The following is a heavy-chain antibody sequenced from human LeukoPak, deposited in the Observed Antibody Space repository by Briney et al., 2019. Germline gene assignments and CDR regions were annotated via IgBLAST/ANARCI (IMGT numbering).Heavy chain of an antibody. CDR2: IYYSGST. J-gene: IGHJ6*03. Sequence: SETLSLTCTASGGSISSYYWSWIRQPPGKGLEWIGYIYYSGSTNYNPSLKSRVTISVDTSKNQFSLKLSSVTAADTALYYCAGGYIYGSTYYYMDVWGKGTTVTISS. D-gene: IGHD5-18*01. CDR3: AGGYIYGSTYYYMDV. CDR1: GGSISSYY. V-gene: IGHV4-59*01.